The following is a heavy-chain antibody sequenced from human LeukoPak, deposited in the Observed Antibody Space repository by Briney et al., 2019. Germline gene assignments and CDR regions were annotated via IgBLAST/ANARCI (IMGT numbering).Heavy chain of an antibody. Sequence: PGGSLRLSCATSGFSFNSHSMNWVRQAPGKGREWVSYISSTTRTIFYADSVKGRFTISRDNAKNSLYLQMNSLRAEDTAVYYCARDLDGYNDYWGQGTLVTVSS. CDR1: GFSFNSHS. CDR2: ISSTTRTI. CDR3: ARDLDGYNDY. D-gene: IGHD5-24*01. J-gene: IGHJ4*02. V-gene: IGHV3-48*04.